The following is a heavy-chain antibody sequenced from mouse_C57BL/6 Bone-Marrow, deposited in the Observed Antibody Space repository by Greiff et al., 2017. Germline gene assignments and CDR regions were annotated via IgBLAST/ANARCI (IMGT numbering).Heavy chain of an antibody. CDR1: GYTFTSYW. CDR2: IDPSDSYT. J-gene: IGHJ3*01. CDR3: ARYSSWFAY. Sequence: QVQLQQPGAELVRPGTSVKLSCKASGYTFTSYWMHWVKQRPGQGLEWIGVIDPSDSYTNYNQKFKGKATLTVDTSSSTAYMQLSSLTSEDSAVYYCARYSSWFAYGGQGTLVTVSA. V-gene: IGHV1-59*01.